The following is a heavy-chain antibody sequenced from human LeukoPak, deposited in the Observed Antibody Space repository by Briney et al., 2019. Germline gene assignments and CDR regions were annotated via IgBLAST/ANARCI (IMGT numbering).Heavy chain of an antibody. V-gene: IGHV3-48*03. CDR3: ARGGEGYYDSSGSRFQH. CDR1: GFTFSSYE. D-gene: IGHD3-22*01. Sequence: GGSLRLSRAASGFTFSSYEMNWVRQAPGKGLEWVSYISSSGSTIYYADSVKGRFTVSRDNAKNSLYLQMNSLRAEDTAVYYCARGGEGYYDSSGSRFQHGGKGTLVTVSS. CDR2: ISSSGSTI. J-gene: IGHJ1*01.